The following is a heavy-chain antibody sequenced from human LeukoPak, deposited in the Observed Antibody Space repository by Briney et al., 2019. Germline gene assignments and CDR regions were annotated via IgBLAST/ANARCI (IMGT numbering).Heavy chain of an antibody. V-gene: IGHV4-39*01. Sequence: SETLSLTCTVSGGSISSSSYYWGWIRQPPGKGLEWIGSIYYSGSTYYNPSLKSRVTISVDTSKNQFSLKLSSVTAADTAVYYCARGQLRNYYDSSGYYIDYWGQGTLVTVSS. J-gene: IGHJ4*02. D-gene: IGHD3-22*01. CDR2: IYYSGST. CDR3: ARGQLRNYYDSSGYYIDY. CDR1: GGSISSSSYY.